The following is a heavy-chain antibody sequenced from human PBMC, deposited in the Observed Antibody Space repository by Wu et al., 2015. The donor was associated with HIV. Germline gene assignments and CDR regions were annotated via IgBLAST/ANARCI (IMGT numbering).Heavy chain of an antibody. CDR1: GGSISSHY. Sequence: QVQLQESGPGLVKPSETLSLTCTVSGGSISSHYWSWIRQPPGKGLEWIGYIYYSGSTNYNPSLKSRVTISVDTSKNQFSLKLSSVTAADTAVYYCARGRMRDFWSGPSLDYWGQGTLVTVSS. J-gene: IGHJ4*02. CDR2: IYYSGST. D-gene: IGHD3-3*01. CDR3: ARGRMRDFWSGPSLDY. V-gene: IGHV4-59*11.